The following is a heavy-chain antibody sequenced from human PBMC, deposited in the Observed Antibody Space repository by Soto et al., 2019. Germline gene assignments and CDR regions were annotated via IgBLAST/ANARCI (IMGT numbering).Heavy chain of an antibody. V-gene: IGHV3-23*01. CDR2: ISGSGGTT. CDR1: GFTFSSYF. CDR3: AKGFSYNTGWYRWFDP. J-gene: IGHJ5*02. D-gene: IGHD6-19*01. Sequence: GVSLRLSCAASGFTFSSYFMSWVRQAPGKGLDWVSAISGSGGTTYYADSVKGRFTISRDNSKNTLYLQMSSLRAEDTALYYCAKGFSYNTGWYRWFDPWGQGTLVTVSS.